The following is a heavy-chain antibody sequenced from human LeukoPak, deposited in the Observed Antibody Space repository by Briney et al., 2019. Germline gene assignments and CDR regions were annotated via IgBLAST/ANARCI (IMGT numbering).Heavy chain of an antibody. D-gene: IGHD4-23*01. V-gene: IGHV3-7*01. Sequence: GGSLRLSCAASGFTFSNYWMSWVRQAPGKGLEWVANIRQRGSDKYYVDSVKGRFTISRDDAENSLYLQVNSLRAEDTAVYYCARGRYGGNSYYFDYWGQGTLVTVSS. CDR2: IRQRGSDK. CDR1: GFTFSNYW. J-gene: IGHJ4*02. CDR3: ARGRYGGNSYYFDY.